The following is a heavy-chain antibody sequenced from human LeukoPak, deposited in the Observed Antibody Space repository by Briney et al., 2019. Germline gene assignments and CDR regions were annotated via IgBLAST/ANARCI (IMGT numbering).Heavy chain of an antibody. CDR2: ISSSSTI. J-gene: IGHJ4*02. CDR3: ARETITMIVVGFDY. V-gene: IGHV3-48*04. Sequence: PGGSLRLSCAASGFTFSSYSMNWVRQAPGKGLEWVSYISSSSTIYYADSVKGRFTISRDNAKNSLYLQMNSLRAEDTAVYYCARETITMIVVGFDYWGQGTLVTVSS. D-gene: IGHD3-22*01. CDR1: GFTFSSYS.